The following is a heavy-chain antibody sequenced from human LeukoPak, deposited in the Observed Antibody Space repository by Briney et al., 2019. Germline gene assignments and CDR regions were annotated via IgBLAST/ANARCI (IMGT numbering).Heavy chain of an antibody. CDR1: GFTFSSYA. D-gene: IGHD6-19*01. Sequence: PGGSLRLSCAASGFTFSSYAMHWVRQAPGKGLEWVAVISYDGSNKYYADSVKGRFTISRDNSKNTLYLQMNRLRAEDTAVYYCARYGIAVAGTVDWGQGTLVTVSS. J-gene: IGHJ4*02. V-gene: IGHV3-30-3*01. CDR2: ISYDGSNK. CDR3: ARYGIAVAGTVD.